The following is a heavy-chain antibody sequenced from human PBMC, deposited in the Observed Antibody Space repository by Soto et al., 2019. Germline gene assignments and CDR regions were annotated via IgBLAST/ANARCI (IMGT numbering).Heavy chain of an antibody. D-gene: IGHD2-21*02. V-gene: IGHV1-69*01. J-gene: IGHJ6*02. CDR3: ARDDATYCGGDCYLCFFYGLDV. Sequence: QVQLVQSGAEVKKPGSSVKVSCKASGGTFSNHAISWVRQSPGQGLEWMGGIIPMLGTADYAQKFQGRVTITADESTTTANMELSRLRSEYSAVYYCARDDATYCGGDCYLCFFYGLDVWGQGTTVTVSS. CDR2: IIPMLGTA. CDR1: GGTFSNHA.